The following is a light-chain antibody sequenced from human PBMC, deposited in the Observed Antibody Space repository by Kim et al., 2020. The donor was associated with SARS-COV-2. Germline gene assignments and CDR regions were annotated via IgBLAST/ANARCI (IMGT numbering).Light chain of an antibody. CDR2: DVT. V-gene: IGLV2-14*03. J-gene: IGLJ6*01. CDR3: SSFTTASTVL. CDR1: SSDVGAYNY. Sequence: GQSINIACTGTSSDVGAYNYVSWYQQHPGEGTKLIIYDVTKRPSGASDRFSGSKSGNTASLTISWLQAEDEADYYCSSFTTASTVLFGGGTKVTVL.